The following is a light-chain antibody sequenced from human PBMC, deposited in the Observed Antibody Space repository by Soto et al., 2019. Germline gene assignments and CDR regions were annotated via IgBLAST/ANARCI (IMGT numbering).Light chain of an antibody. CDR1: QSISIN. CDR3: QQFRNWPWT. V-gene: IGKV3D-15*01. Sequence: DIVLAQSTGPLSVSPGDRVTLSCRASQSISINLAWYQHKPGQAPKLIIHGASTRATGVPARIIGSGSGTECTLTISSLQSEDVAVYYCQQFRNWPWTLGQGTKVDIK. J-gene: IGKJ1*01. CDR2: GAS.